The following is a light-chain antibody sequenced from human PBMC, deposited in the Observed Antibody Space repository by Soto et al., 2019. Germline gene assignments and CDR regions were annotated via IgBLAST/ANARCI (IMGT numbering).Light chain of an antibody. J-gene: IGLJ1*01. CDR2: EVS. Sequence: QSALTQPASVSGSPGQSITISCTGTSSDVGGYNYVSWYQQHPGKAPKLMIYEVSNRPPGVSNRFSGSKSGNTASLTISGLQADDESDYYCRSYTSSSTPYVFRTGTKLTVL. CDR3: RSYTSSSTPYV. V-gene: IGLV2-14*01. CDR1: SSDVGGYNY.